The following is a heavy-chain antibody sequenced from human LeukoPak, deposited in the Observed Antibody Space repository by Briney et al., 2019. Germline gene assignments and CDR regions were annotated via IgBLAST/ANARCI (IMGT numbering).Heavy chain of an antibody. CDR1: GYTFTSYD. D-gene: IGHD6-6*01. CDR3: ARAVGIAARLPSGY. Sequence: GASVKVSCKASGYTFTSYDINWVRQATGQGLEWMGWMNPNSGNTGYAQKFQGRVTITRNTSISTAYMELSSLRSEDTAVYYCARAVGIAARLPSGYWGQGTLVTVSS. J-gene: IGHJ4*02. CDR2: MNPNSGNT. V-gene: IGHV1-8*03.